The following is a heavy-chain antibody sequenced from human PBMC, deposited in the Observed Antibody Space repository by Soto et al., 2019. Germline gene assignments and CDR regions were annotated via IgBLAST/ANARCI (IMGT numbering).Heavy chain of an antibody. V-gene: IGHV3-7*03. J-gene: IGHJ5*02. D-gene: IGHD3-22*01. CDR1: GFTFSSYW. Sequence: LRLSCAASGFTFSSYWMSWVRQAPGKGLEWVANIKQDGSEKYYVDSVKGRFTISRDNAKNSLYLQMNSLRAEDTAVYYCARDSSGYYPDWFDPWGQGTLVTVSS. CDR3: ARDSSGYYPDWFDP. CDR2: IKQDGSEK.